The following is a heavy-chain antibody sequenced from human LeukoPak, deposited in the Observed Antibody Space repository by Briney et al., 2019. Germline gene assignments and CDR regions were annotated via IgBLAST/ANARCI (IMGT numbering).Heavy chain of an antibody. CDR2: ISSSSSYI. CDR3: ARDREYGFDY. J-gene: IGHJ4*02. D-gene: IGHD3-10*01. V-gene: IGHV3-21*01. CDR1: GFTFSSYS. Sequence: PGGSLRLSCAASGFTFSSYSMNWVRQAPGKGLEWVSSISSSSSYIYYADSVKGRFTISRDNDKNSLYPQMNSRRAEDTAVYYCARDREYGFDYWGQGTLVTVSS.